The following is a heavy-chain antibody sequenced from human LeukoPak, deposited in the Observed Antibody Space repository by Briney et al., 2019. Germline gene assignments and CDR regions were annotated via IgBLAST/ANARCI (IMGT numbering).Heavy chain of an antibody. V-gene: IGHV3-7*03. CDR2: IKEDGSVK. J-gene: IGHJ4*02. CDR3: ARGDFNDLRYGC. D-gene: IGHD2-21*02. CDR1: GFSFTSYW. Sequence: GSLRLSCAASGFSFTSYWMSWVRQAPGKGLEWVANIKEDGSVKFYVDSVRGRFTISRDNTKNSLYLQMNGLRAEDTAMYYCARGDFNDLRYGCWGQGSLVTVSS.